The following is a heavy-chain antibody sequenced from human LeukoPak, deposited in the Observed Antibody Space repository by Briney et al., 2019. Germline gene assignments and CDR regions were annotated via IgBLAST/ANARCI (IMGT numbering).Heavy chain of an antibody. CDR3: ARLLKPYYYDSSGYYEDY. V-gene: IGHV4-59*08. CDR2: IYYSGST. Sequence: SETLSLTCAVSGGSISSYYWSWIRQPPGKGLEWIGYIYYSGSTNYNPSLKSRVTISVDTSKNQFSLKLSSVTAADTAVYYCARLLKPYYYDSSGYYEDYWGQGTLVTVSS. J-gene: IGHJ4*02. D-gene: IGHD3-22*01. CDR1: GGSISSYY.